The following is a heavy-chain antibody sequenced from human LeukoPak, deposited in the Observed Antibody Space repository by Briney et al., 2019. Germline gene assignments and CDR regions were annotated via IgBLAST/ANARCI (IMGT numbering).Heavy chain of an antibody. J-gene: IGHJ3*02. D-gene: IGHD1-14*01. Sequence: QPGGSLRLSCAASVLTFSIYWMNWVRQAPGKGLVWISRINSDGSLTSYADSVKGRFTISRDNAKKTVYLQMNSLRAEDTAVYYFARNSENHKQYDAFDIWGQGTMVTVSS. CDR3: ARNSENHKQYDAFDI. CDR2: INSDGSLT. CDR1: VLTFSIYW. V-gene: IGHV3-74*01.